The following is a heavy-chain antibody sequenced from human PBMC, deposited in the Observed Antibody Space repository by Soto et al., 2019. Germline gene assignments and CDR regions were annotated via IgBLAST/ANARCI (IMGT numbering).Heavy chain of an antibody. J-gene: IGHJ5*02. V-gene: IGHV2-5*02. CDR1: GFSLSASGVA. CDR3: AHRHIVVYGTRGFAWVDP. CDR2: IYWDDDK. D-gene: IGHD6-19*01. Sequence: QVTLKEAGPTLVKPTQTLTLTCTFSGFSLSASGVAVGWIRQPPGKALEGLALIYWDDDKRYSPSLKSMLTSTKETSKNQVVLTITNMNPVNTATYHCAHRHIVVYGTRGFAWVDPWGQGNLVGVSA.